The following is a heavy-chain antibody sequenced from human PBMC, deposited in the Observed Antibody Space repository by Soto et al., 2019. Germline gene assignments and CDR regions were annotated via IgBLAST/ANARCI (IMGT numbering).Heavy chain of an antibody. D-gene: IGHD5-18*01. CDR2: INSDGIT. CDR1: GFTFSTSW. V-gene: IGHV3-74*01. J-gene: IGHJ5*02. CDR3: ARGGQLQGS. Sequence: GGSLRLSCAVSGFTFSTSWMHWVRQAPGMGLVWISRINSDGITAYADSVRGRFTISRGNAKNTLYLQMNSLRVEDTAVYYCARGGQLQGSWGQGTPVTVSS.